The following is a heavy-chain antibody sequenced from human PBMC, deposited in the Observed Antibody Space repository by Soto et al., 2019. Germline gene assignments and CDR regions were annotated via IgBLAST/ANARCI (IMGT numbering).Heavy chain of an antibody. Sequence: GSLRLSCAASGXTFSSYCMSWVRQAPGKGLEWVANIKQDGSEKYYVDSVNGRLTISRDNAKNSLYLQMNSLRAEDTAVYYRARGTQTSLWIQLWPRAFDIWGQGTMGPVS. CDR1: GXTFSSYC. CDR3: ARGTQTSLWIQLWPRAFDI. J-gene: IGHJ3*02. D-gene: IGHD5-18*01. CDR2: IKQDGSEK. V-gene: IGHV3-7*01.